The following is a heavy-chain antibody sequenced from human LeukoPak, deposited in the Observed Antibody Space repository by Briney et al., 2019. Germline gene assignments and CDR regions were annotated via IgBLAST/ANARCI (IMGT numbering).Heavy chain of an antibody. V-gene: IGHV5-51*01. CDR1: GYSFSSYW. J-gene: IGHJ4*02. D-gene: IGHD5-24*01. CDR2: IYPGDSDI. Sequence: GESLKISCKGSGYSFSSYWIAWVRQMPGKGMEWMGIIYPGDSDIRYSPSFQGQVTISADKSISTAYLQWNSLKASDTALYYCARQDGSALYYFDYWGQGTLVTVSS. CDR3: ARQDGSALYYFDY.